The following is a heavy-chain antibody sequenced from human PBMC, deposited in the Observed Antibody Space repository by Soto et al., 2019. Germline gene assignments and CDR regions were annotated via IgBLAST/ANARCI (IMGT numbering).Heavy chain of an antibody. CDR1: GFTFSSYA. J-gene: IGHJ6*02. D-gene: IGHD1-26*01. CDR3: AKDGASGSYPPYYYFGMDV. CDR2: ISGSGGNA. V-gene: IGHV3-23*01. Sequence: LRLSCAASGFTFSSYAMSWVRQAPGKGLEWVSTISGSGGNAYYADSVKGRFSISRDNSKNTLRLQMNSLRADDTAVYYCAKDGASGSYPPYYYFGMDVWGQGTTVTVSS.